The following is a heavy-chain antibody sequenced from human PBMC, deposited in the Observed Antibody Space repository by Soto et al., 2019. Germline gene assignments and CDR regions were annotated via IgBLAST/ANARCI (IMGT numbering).Heavy chain of an antibody. D-gene: IGHD1-26*01. J-gene: IGHJ4*02. CDR1: GFIFSNYA. V-gene: IGHV3-30-3*01. Sequence: QVQLVESGGGVVQPGGSLRLSCAASGFIFSNYAMQWVRQAPGKGLEWMAAISYDGNTQYYADSVRGRFTISRDNSKNTVYVQLISLRAEDTAVYYRARDLKGDTKLDYWGQGTLVTVSS. CDR2: ISYDGNTQ. CDR3: ARDLKGDTKLDY.